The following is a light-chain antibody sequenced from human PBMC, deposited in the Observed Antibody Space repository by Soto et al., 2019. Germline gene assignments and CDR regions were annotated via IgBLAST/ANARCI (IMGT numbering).Light chain of an antibody. CDR3: SSYTSSSTQV. Sequence: QSALTQPASVSGSPGQSIATHCTGTNSDIGGYNYVSWYQQHPGKAPKLIIYDVTNRPSGVSNRFSGSKSGDTASLTISGLQAEDEADYYCSSYTSSSTQVFGGGTKLTVL. CDR2: DVT. J-gene: IGLJ2*01. V-gene: IGLV2-14*03. CDR1: NSDIGGYNY.